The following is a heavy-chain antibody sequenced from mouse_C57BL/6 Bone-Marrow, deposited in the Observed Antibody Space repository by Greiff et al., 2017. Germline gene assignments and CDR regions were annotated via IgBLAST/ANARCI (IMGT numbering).Heavy chain of an antibody. D-gene: IGHD2-12*01. CDR1: GYTFTSYT. CDR2: INPSSGYT. J-gene: IGHJ4*01. Sequence: VQLQQSGAELARPGASVTMSCKASGYTFTSYTMHWVKQRPGQGLEWIGYINPSSGYTTYNQKFKDKATLTADKSSSTAYMQLRSLTSEDSAVYYCARYYYNAMDYWGQGTSVTVAS. CDR3: ARYYYNAMDY. V-gene: IGHV1-4*01.